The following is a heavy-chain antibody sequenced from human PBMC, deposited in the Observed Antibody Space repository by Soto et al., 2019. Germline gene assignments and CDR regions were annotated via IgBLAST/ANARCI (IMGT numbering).Heavy chain of an antibody. CDR1: GFTFSTYA. J-gene: IGHJ6*04. D-gene: IGHD6-6*01. CDR2: ISGGGDGT. Sequence: PGGSLRLSCAASGFTFSTYAMSWVRQAPGKGLEWVSTISGGGDGTYYADSVKGRFTISRDNSKNKMYLQMDSLRAEDTAVYYCAKDRPTTSSSKMDVWGKGTTVTVSS. V-gene: IGHV3-23*01. CDR3: AKDRPTTSSSKMDV.